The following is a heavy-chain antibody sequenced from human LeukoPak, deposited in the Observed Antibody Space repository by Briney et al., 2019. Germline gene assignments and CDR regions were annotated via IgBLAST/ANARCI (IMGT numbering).Heavy chain of an antibody. D-gene: IGHD3-10*01. CDR2: ISYDGSNK. CDR3: AKDRLLWFGELFTWFDP. V-gene: IGHV3-30*18. Sequence: PGGSLRLSCAASGFTFSSYGMHWVRQAPGKGLEGVAVISYDGSNKYYADSVRGRFTISRDNSKNTLYLQMNSLRAEDTAVYYCAKDRLLWFGELFTWFDPWGQGTLVTVSS. CDR1: GFTFSSYG. J-gene: IGHJ5*02.